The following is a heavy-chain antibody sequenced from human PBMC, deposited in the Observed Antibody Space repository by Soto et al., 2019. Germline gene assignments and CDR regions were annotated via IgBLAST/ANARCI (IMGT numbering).Heavy chain of an antibody. CDR1: GYSISSGYY. J-gene: IGHJ4*02. CDR3: ARGGHMIVVTN. CDR2: IYHSGST. V-gene: IGHV4-38-2*01. D-gene: IGHD3-22*01. Sequence: TLSLTCAVSGYSISSGYYWGWIRHPPGKGLEWIGSIYHSGSTYYNPSLKSRVTISVDTSKNQLSLKLSSVTAADTAVYHCARGGHMIVVTNWGQGTLVTVPS.